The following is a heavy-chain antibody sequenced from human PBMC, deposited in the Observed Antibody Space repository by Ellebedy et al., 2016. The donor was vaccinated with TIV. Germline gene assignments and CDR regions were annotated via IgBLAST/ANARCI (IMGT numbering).Heavy chain of an antibody. CDR3: ASNWGSLDY. D-gene: IGHD7-27*01. Sequence: SETLSLTXTVSGGSISSSSYYWGWIRQPPGKGLEWIGSIYYSGSTYYNPSLKSRVTISVDTSKNQFSLKLSSVTAADTAVYYCASNWGSLDYWGQGTLVTVSS. CDR1: GGSISSSSYY. J-gene: IGHJ4*02. CDR2: IYYSGST. V-gene: IGHV4-39*01.